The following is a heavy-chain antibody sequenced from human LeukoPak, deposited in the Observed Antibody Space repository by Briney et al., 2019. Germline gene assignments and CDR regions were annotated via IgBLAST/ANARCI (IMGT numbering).Heavy chain of an antibody. D-gene: IGHD3-3*01. CDR3: ARGNGDFWIPY. J-gene: IGHJ4*02. CDR1: GFTFISYS. Sequence: PGGSLRLSCADSGFTFISYSMNWVRQAQGKGLEWVSSISISSSYIYYADSVKGRFTISRDNAKNSLYLQMSSLRAEDTAGYYCARGNGDFWIPYWGQGTLVTVSS. V-gene: IGHV3-21*01. CDR2: ISISSSYI.